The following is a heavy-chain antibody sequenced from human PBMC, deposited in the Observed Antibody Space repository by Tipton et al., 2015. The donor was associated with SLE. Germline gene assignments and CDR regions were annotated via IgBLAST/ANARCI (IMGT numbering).Heavy chain of an antibody. CDR3: AREVGHYYDSSGYDY. CDR2: IYYSGST. D-gene: IGHD3-22*01. J-gene: IGHJ4*02. V-gene: IGHV4-30-4*01. CDR1: GGSISSGDYY. Sequence: TLSLTCTVSGGSISSGDYYWSWIRQPPGKGLEWIGYIYYSGSTYYNPPLKSRVTISVDRSKNQFSLKLSSVTAADTAVYYCAREVGHYYDSSGYDYWGQGTLVTVSS.